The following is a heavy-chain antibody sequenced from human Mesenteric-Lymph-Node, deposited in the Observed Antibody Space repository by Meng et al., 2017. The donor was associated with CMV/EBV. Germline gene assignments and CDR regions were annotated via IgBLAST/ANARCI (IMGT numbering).Heavy chain of an antibody. CDR3: ASGALLDY. CDR1: GGSISGGAYY. J-gene: IGHJ4*02. Sequence: SLTCTVSGGSISGGAYYWSWIRQHPGTGLEWIGYIYYSGRTYYNPSLKSRVTILVDTSKSQFSLNLSSVTAADTAVYYCASGALLDYWGQGALVTVSS. CDR2: IYYSGRT. V-gene: IGHV4-31*03.